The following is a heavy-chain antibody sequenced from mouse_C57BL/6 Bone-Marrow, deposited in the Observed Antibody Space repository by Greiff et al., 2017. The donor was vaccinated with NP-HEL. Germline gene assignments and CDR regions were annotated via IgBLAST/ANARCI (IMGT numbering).Heavy chain of an antibody. V-gene: IGHV5-12*01. J-gene: IGHJ2*01. CDR3: ARQGLDY. Sequence: EVMLVESGGGLVQPGGSLKLSCAASGFTFSDYYMYWVRQTPEKRLEWVAYISNGGGSTYYPDTVKGRFTISRDNAKNTLYLQMSRLKSEDTAMYYCARQGLDYWGQGTTLTVSS. CDR2: ISNGGGST. CDR1: GFTFSDYY.